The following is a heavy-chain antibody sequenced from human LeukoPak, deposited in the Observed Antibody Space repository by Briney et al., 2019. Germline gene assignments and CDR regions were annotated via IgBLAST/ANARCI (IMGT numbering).Heavy chain of an antibody. CDR2: IYYSGST. V-gene: IGHV4-59*08. D-gene: IGHD3-22*01. J-gene: IGHJ4*02. CDR1: GGSISSYY. CDR3: ASSSGYPYYFDY. Sequence: PSETLSLTCTVSGGSISSYYWSWIRQPPGKGLEWIGYIYYSGSTNYNPSLKSRVTISVDTSKNPFSLKLSSVTAADTAVYYCASSSGYPYYFDYWGQGTLVTVSS.